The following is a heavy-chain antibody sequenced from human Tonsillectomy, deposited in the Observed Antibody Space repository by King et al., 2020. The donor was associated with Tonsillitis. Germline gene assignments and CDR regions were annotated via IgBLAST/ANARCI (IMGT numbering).Heavy chain of an antibody. J-gene: IGHJ6*03. CDR1: GFTFSIYW. V-gene: IGHV3-7*03. Sequence: VQLVESGGGLVQPGGSLRLSCAASGFTFSIYWMSWVRQAPGKGLEWVANINPDGSEKSYVDSVKGRFTISRDNAKNSLYLQMNSLRAEDTAVYYCARGEQNYNYYYMDVWGKGTTVTVSS. D-gene: IGHD3-16*01. CDR2: INPDGSEK. CDR3: ARGEQNYNYYYMDV.